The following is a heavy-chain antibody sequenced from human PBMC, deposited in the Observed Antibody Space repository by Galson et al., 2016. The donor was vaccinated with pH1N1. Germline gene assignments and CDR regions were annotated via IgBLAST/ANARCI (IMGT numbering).Heavy chain of an antibody. D-gene: IGHD6-13*01. V-gene: IGHV3-11*01. CDR2: IGSSGNV. J-gene: IGHJ4*02. CDR3: AGGWGIGAAGPLDS. CDR1: GFTLSDYY. Sequence: SLRLSCAASGFTLSDYYMNWIRETPERGLEWLSSIGSSGNVAYADSVKSRFTISRDNAQNSLLLQMDSLRVDDTALYYCAGGWGIGAAGPLDSWGQGALVIVSS.